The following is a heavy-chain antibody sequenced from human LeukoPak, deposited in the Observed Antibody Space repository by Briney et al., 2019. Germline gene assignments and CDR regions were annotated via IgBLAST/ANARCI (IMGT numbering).Heavy chain of an antibody. Sequence: GGSLRLSSAASGFTFSNDWMSWVRQAPGTGLEWVAYIKGDGSETNYADSVKGRFTISRDNAKNSLYLQMNSLRVEDTALYYCARDVAWGQGTLVTVSS. CDR3: ARDVA. V-gene: IGHV3-7*04. CDR1: GFTFSNDW. CDR2: IKGDGSET. J-gene: IGHJ5*02.